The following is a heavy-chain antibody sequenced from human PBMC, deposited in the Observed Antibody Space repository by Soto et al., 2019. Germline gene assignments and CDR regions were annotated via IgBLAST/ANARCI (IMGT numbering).Heavy chain of an antibody. V-gene: IGHV3-33*01. CDR3: ERDGVGATTFYGYFDY. J-gene: IGHJ4*02. CDR1: GFRFSGFG. D-gene: IGHD1-26*01. CDR2: LRNDGSNK. Sequence: QVQLVESGGGVVQPGRSLRLSCAASGFRFSGFGMHWVRQAPGKGLEWVAILRNDGSNKYYADSVKGRFTISRDNSQNTLYLQMDSLRVEDTAVYYCERDGVGATTFYGYFDYWGQGILVTVSS.